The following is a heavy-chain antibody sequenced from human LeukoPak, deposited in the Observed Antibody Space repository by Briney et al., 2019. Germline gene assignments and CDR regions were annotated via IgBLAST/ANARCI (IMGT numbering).Heavy chain of an antibody. Sequence: SETLSLTCTVSGASITNSYWNWVRQPPGKGLEWIGYIYSSGNTNYNPSLKSRVTISLDVSKNQFSLKLTSVTAADTAVYYCANSYDGKIVPFDNWGQGALVGVSS. J-gene: IGHJ4*02. CDR1: GASITNSY. V-gene: IGHV4-4*09. CDR2: IYSSGNT. CDR3: ANSYDGKIVPFDN. D-gene: IGHD4-23*01.